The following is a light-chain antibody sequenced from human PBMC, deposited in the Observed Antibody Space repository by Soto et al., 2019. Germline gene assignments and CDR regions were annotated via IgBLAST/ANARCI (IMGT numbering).Light chain of an antibody. Sequence: QTVVPQEPSFSVSPGGTVTLTCGLSSGSVSTSYYPSWYQQTPGQAPRTLIYSTNTRSPGVPDRFSGSILGNKAALTITGAQAEDESDYYCLLYMNYGVSVFGTGTKV. CDR2: STN. V-gene: IGLV8-61*01. CDR1: SGSVSTSYY. CDR3: LLYMNYGVSV. J-gene: IGLJ1*01.